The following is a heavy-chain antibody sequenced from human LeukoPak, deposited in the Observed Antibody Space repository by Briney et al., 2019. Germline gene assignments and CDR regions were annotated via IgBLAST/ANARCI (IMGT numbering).Heavy chain of an antibody. J-gene: IGHJ6*03. V-gene: IGHV1-18*01. CDR1: GYPFTSYD. D-gene: IGHD1-26*01. CDR2: ISAYNGNT. CDR3: ARSGSGYYYYMDV. Sequence: ASVKVPCKASGYPFTSYDINWVRQATGQGLEWMGWISAYNGNTNYAQKLQGRVTMTTDTSTSTAYMELRSLRSDDTAVYYCARSGSGYYYYMDVWGKGTTVTVSS.